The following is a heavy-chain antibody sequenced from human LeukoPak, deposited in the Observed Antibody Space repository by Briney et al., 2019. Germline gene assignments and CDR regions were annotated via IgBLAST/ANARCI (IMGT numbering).Heavy chain of an antibody. D-gene: IGHD3-10*01. CDR1: GFTFSSYG. V-gene: IGHV3-30*03. Sequence: GGSLRLSCAASGFTFSSYGMHWVRQAPGKGLEWVAVISYDGSNKYYADSVKGRFTISRDNSKNTLYLQMNSLRAEDTAVYYCARLMVYYFDYWGQGTLVTVSS. J-gene: IGHJ4*02. CDR2: ISYDGSNK. CDR3: ARLMVYYFDY.